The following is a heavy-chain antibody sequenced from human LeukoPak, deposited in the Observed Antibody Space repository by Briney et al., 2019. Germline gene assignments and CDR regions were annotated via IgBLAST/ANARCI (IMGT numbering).Heavy chain of an antibody. J-gene: IGHJ4*02. CDR1: GFTFSSYE. V-gene: IGHV3-48*03. Sequence: PGGSLRLSCAASGFTFSSYEMNWVRQAPGKGLEWVSYISSSGSTIYYADSVKGRFTISRDNAKNSLYLQMNSLRAEDTAVYYCARRPYNSSSYWGQGTLVTVSS. CDR3: ARRPYNSSSY. CDR2: ISSSGSTI. D-gene: IGHD6-6*01.